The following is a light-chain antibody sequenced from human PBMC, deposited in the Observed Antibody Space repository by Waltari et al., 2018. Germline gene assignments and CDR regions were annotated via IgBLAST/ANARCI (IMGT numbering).Light chain of an antibody. CDR3: QHYVRLPAT. CDR1: QSVCKF. J-gene: IGKJ1*01. Sequence: EIVLTQSPGTLSLSPGERATLSCWASQSVCKFLAWYQQKPGQAPRLLIYGASSRATGIPDRFSGSGSGTDFSLTINRLEPEDFAVYYCQHYVRLPATFGQGTKVEI. CDR2: GAS. V-gene: IGKV3-20*01.